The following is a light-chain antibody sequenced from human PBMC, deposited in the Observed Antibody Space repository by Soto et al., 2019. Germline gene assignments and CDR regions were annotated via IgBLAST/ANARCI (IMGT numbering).Light chain of an antibody. Sequence: DIQMTQSPSTLSASVGDRVTITCRASQSISSWLAWYRQKPGKAPKLLLYKASSLESGVPSRFSGSGSGTEFTLTISSLQPDDFATYYRQQYNSYSRTFGQGTKVEIK. CDR1: QSISSW. J-gene: IGKJ1*01. V-gene: IGKV1-5*03. CDR3: QQYNSYSRT. CDR2: KAS.